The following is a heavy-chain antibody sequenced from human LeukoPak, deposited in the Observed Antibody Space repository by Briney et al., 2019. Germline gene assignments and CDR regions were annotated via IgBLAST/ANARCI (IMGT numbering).Heavy chain of an antibody. J-gene: IGHJ6*02. Sequence: GGSLRLSCAAAGFSVSSNYMGWVRQAPRKGLESVSIIYSSGSTYYEDSVRGRLTISRDNSKNTLYLQMNSLRADDSAVYYCARFVCSSGSCLSGYFYGIDVWGQGTTVIVSS. V-gene: IGHV3-53*01. CDR2: IYSSGST. CDR1: GFSVSSNY. D-gene: IGHD2-15*01. CDR3: ARFVCSSGSCLSGYFYGIDV.